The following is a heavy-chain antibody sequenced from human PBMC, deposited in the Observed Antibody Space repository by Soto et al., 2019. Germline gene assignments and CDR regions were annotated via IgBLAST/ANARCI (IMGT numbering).Heavy chain of an antibody. CDR3: GRGGSWAKVDS. CDR2: IIPVFGPA. Sequence: GASVKVSCKASGGTLKNSAISWVRQAPGQGLEWMGGIIPVFGPALYTQKFQGRVTITADESTNTAFLDVSSLRSEDTAVYYCGRGGSWAKVDSWGPGTLVTVS. CDR1: GGTLKNSA. D-gene: IGHD6-13*01. J-gene: IGHJ4*02. V-gene: IGHV1-69*13.